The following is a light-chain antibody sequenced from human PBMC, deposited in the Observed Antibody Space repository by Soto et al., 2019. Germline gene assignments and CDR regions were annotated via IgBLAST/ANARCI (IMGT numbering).Light chain of an antibody. V-gene: IGKV3-20*01. CDR1: QSVSSTY. Sequence: PGERATLSCRASQSVSSTYLAWYQQKPGQAPRPLISAASSRATGTPDRFSGSGSGTDFTLTISRLEPEDFAVYYCQQYDSSRCTFGQVTKLEIK. CDR3: QQYDSSRCT. J-gene: IGKJ1*01. CDR2: AAS.